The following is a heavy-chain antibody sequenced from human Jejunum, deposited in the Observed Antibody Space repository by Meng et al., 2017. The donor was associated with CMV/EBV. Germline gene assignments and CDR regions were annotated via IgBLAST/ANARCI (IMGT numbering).Heavy chain of an antibody. CDR3: ARDPLRGYGDYFDY. J-gene: IGHJ4*02. CDR2: ISYDGKVK. V-gene: IGHV3-30*04. Sequence: SGFTFSNYPMHWVRQAPGEGLEWVAVISYDGKVKLYADSVKGRFTISRDDSKNTLYLQMNSLRSDDTAMYYCARDPLRGYGDYFDYWGQGTLVTVS. CDR1: GFTFSNYP. D-gene: IGHD3-22*01.